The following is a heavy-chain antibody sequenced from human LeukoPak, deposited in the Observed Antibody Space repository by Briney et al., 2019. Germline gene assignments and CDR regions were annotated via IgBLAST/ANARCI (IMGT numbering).Heavy chain of an antibody. CDR1: GGSFSVYY. V-gene: IGHV4-34*01. CDR2: INHSGST. CDR3: ARVATYYYDSSGTSFDY. D-gene: IGHD3-22*01. Sequence: SETLSLTCAVYGGSFSVYYWSWIRQPPGKGLEWIGEINHSGSTNYNPPLKSRVTISVDTSKNQFSLKLSSVTAADTAVYYCARVATYYYDSSGTSFDYWGQGTLVTVSS. J-gene: IGHJ4*02.